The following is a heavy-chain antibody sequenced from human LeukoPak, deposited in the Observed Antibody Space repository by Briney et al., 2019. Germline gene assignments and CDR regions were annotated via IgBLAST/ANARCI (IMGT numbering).Heavy chain of an antibody. D-gene: IGHD1-14*01. CDR2: IYTDGRT. J-gene: IGHJ4*02. Sequence: GGSLRLSCVASGFTVGSNYMSWVRQAPGKGLEWVSVIYTDGRTFYSDSVKGRFTMSRHNSNNTLHLQMTGLRAEDTAVYCCTRVPLHPTISHFDYWGQGTLVTVSS. CDR3: TRVPLHPTISHFDY. V-gene: IGHV3-53*04. CDR1: GFTVGSNY.